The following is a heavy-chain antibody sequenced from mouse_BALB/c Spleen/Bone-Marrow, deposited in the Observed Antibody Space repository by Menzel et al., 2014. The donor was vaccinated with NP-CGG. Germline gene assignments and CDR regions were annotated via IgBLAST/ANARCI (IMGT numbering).Heavy chain of an antibody. CDR3: TRYDLTTRAFAY. D-gene: IGHD3-3*01. CDR1: GYSFTSYW. CDR2: IHLSDSES. Sequence: QVQLQQPGAELVRPGASVKLSCKAPGYSFTSYWMNWVKQRPGQGLEWIGMIHLSDSESWLNQKFKDKATLTVDKSYSTAYMQLSSPTSEDSAVYYCTRYDLTTRAFAYWGQGTLVTVSA. V-gene: IGHV1-61*01. J-gene: IGHJ3*01.